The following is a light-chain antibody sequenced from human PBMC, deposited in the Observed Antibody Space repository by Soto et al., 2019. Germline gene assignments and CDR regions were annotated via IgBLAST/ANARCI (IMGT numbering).Light chain of an antibody. CDR2: QDS. V-gene: IGLV3-1*01. CDR3: PSWDSSTVV. CDR1: KLGDKY. Sequence: SYELTQPPSVSVSPGQTASITCSGDKLGDKYACWYQQKPGQSPVLVIYQDSKRPSGLPERFSGSNSGNTATLTISGTQAMDEADYYCPSWDSSTVVFGGGTKLTVL. J-gene: IGLJ2*01.